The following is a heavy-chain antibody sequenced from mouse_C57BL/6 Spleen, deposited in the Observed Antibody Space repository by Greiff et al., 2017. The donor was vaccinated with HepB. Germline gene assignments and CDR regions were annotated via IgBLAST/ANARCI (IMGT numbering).Heavy chain of an antibody. CDR2: IDPNSGGT. CDR1: GYTFTSYW. D-gene: IGHD2-5*01. V-gene: IGHV1-72*01. J-gene: IGHJ4*01. CDR3: ARPFYYSNYEDYAMDY. Sequence: QVQLQQSGAELVKPGASVKLSCKASGYTFTSYWMHWVKQRPGRGLEWIGRIDPNSGGTKYNEKFKSKATLTVDKPSSTAYMQLSSLTSEDSAVYYCARPFYYSNYEDYAMDYWGQGTSVTVSS.